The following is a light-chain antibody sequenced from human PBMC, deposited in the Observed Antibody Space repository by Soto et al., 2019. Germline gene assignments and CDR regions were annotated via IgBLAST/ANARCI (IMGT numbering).Light chain of an antibody. V-gene: IGLV2-14*01. CDR1: SSDVGGYDY. CDR2: DVS. Sequence: QSALTQPASVSGSPGQSITISCTGTSSDVGGYDYVSWYQQHPGKAPKLLIYDVSNRPSGVSDRFSASKSGNTASLTISGLHTEDEADYYCTSYTSSSTYVFGTGTKVTVL. CDR3: TSYTSSSTYV. J-gene: IGLJ1*01.